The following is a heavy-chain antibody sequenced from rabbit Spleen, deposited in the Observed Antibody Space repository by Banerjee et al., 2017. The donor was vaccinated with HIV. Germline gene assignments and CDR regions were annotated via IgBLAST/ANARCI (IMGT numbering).Heavy chain of an antibody. CDR1: GFSFSGIYY. J-gene: IGHJ4*01. Sequence: QEQLVESGGGLVQPEGSLTLTCTASGFSFSGIYYMCWVRQAPGKGLEWIACIYGGNSGSTYYASWAKGRFTISKTSSTTVTLQMTSLAAADTATCFCAISYPGSSYGFNLWGPGTLVTVS. CDR2: IYGGNSGST. CDR3: AISYPGSSYGFNL. V-gene: IGHV1S45*01. D-gene: IGHD8-1*01.